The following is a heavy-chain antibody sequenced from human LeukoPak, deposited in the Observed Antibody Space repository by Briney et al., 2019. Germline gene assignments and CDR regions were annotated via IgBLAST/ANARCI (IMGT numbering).Heavy chain of an antibody. CDR2: IDPSDSYT. V-gene: IGHV5-10-1*01. CDR3: ARSLVDDLYYFDY. CDR1: GYSFTSYW. J-gene: IGHJ4*02. D-gene: IGHD3/OR15-3a*01. Sequence: GESLQISCQGSGYSFTSYWISWVRQMPGKGLEWMGRIDPSDSYTNYSPSFQGHVTISADKSISTAYLQWSSLKASDTAMYYCARSLVDDLYYFDYWGQGTLVTVSS.